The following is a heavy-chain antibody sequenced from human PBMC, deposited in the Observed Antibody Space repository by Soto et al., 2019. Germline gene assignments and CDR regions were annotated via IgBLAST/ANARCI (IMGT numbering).Heavy chain of an antibody. CDR3: ARGGGYSGYVTDY. CDR1: GYSFTSYW. CDR2: IYPGDSDT. D-gene: IGHD5-12*01. Sequence: GXSMKISCQCSGYSFTSYWIVWVRHMPGKGLEWMGIIYPGDSDTRYSPSFQGQVTISADKSISTAYLQWSSLKASDTAMYYCARGGGYSGYVTDYWGQGTLVTVPS. J-gene: IGHJ4*02. V-gene: IGHV5-51*01.